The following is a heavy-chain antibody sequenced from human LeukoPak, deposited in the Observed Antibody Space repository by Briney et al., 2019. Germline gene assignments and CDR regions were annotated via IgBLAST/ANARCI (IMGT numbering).Heavy chain of an antibody. CDR3: ATARPYSSSWYYWYFDY. Sequence: GASVKVSCKASGYTFTSYDINWVRQATGQGLEWMGWMNPNSGNTGYAQKFQGRVTMTRNTSISTAYMELSSLRSEDTAVYYCATARPYSSSWYYWYFDYWGQGTLVTVSS. CDR2: MNPNSGNT. CDR1: GYTFTSYD. V-gene: IGHV1-8*01. D-gene: IGHD6-13*01. J-gene: IGHJ4*02.